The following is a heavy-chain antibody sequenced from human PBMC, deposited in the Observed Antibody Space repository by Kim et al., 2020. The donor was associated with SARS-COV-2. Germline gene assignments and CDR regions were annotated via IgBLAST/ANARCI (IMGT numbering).Heavy chain of an antibody. CDR1: GGSISTGNW. V-gene: IGHV4-4*02. CDR2: IDHSGST. J-gene: IGHJ4*01. D-gene: IGHD5-12*01. Sequence: SETLSLTCAVSGGSISTGNWRTWVRQLPRKGLEWIGQIDHSGSTNYNPSLMSRVTILVDKSMNQLSLQLITVIAADTAVYFCARDYRGYSGSAGPIFDY. CDR3: ARDYRGYSGSAGPIFDY.